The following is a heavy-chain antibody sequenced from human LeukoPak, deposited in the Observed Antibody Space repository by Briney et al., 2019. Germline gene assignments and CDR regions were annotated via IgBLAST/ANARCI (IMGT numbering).Heavy chain of an antibody. Sequence: KAGESLKISCKASGYRFTSYWIGWVRQMPGKGLEWVGIIYPSDSDARYSPSFQGQVIMSADKSISTAYLQWSSLKASDTAMYYCARRLRDSGGYFLYNFDYWGQGTLVTVSS. CDR1: GYRFTSYW. CDR2: IYPSDSDA. D-gene: IGHD3-22*01. J-gene: IGHJ4*02. CDR3: ARRLRDSGGYFLYNFDY. V-gene: IGHV5-51*01.